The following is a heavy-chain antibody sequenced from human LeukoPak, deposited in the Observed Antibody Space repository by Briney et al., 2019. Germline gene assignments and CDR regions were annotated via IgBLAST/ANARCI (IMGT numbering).Heavy chain of an antibody. J-gene: IGHJ4*02. D-gene: IGHD3-16*02. CDR2: IYYSGST. CDR1: GGSISSYY. CDR3: ARSNYDYVWGSYPYDY. V-gene: IGHV4-59*01. Sequence: PSETLSLTRTVSGGSISSYYWSWIRQPPGKGLEWIGYIYYSGSTNYNPSLKSRVTISVDTSKNQFSLKLSSVTAADTAVYYCARSNYDYVWGSYPYDYWGQGTLVTVSS.